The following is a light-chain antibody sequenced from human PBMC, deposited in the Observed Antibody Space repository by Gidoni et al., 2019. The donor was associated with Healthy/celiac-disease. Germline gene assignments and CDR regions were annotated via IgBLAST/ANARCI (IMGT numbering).Light chain of an antibody. CDR2: GAS. V-gene: IGKV3-20*01. CDR1: QSVSSSY. CDR3: QQYGSSPKT. J-gene: IGKJ1*01. Sequence: EIVLTQSPGTLSLSPGERATRSCRASQSVSSSYLAWYQQKPGQAPRLLIYGASSRATGIPYRFSGSGSGTDFTLTISRLEPEDFAVYYCQQYGSSPKTFGQGTKVEIK.